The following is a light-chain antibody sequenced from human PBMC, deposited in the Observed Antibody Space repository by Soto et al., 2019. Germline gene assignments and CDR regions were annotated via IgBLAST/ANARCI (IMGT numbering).Light chain of an antibody. V-gene: IGKV1-9*01. J-gene: IGKJ5*01. CDR1: QGISND. CDR2: AAS. CDR3: QQFNDYPIT. Sequence: DIQLTQSPSFLSASVGDRVTISCRASQGISNDLGWYQQKPGKAPKLVINAASTLQSGVPSRFSGSGSGTEFTLTISSLQPEDFATYYCQQFNDYPITFGQGTRLEIK.